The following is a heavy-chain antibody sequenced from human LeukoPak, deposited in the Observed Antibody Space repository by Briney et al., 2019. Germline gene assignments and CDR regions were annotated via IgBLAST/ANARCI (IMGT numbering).Heavy chain of an antibody. CDR1: GSTFSSYW. CDR2: IKQDGSEK. D-gene: IGHD6-19*01. J-gene: IGHJ5*02. V-gene: IGHV3-7*01. Sequence: QTGGSLRPSCAASGSTFSSYWMSWVRQAPGKGLEWVANIKQDGSEKYYVDSVKGRFTISRDNAKNSLYLQMNSLRAEDTAVYYCARDRIAVAGTNWFDPWGQGTLVTVSS. CDR3: ARDRIAVAGTNWFDP.